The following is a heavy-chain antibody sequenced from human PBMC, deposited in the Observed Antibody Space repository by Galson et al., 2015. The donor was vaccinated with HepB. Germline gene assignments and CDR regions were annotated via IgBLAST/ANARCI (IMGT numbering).Heavy chain of an antibody. CDR1: GYTLTELS. V-gene: IGHV1-24*01. J-gene: IGHJ5*02. CDR2: FDPEDGET. Sequence: SVKVSCKVSGYTLTELSMHWVRQAPGKGLEWMGGFDPEDGETIYAQKFQGRVTMTEDTSTDTAYMELSSLRSEDTAVYYCATSLKDEQDWFDPWGQGTLVTVSS. CDR3: ATSLKDEQDWFDP. D-gene: IGHD1/OR15-1a*01.